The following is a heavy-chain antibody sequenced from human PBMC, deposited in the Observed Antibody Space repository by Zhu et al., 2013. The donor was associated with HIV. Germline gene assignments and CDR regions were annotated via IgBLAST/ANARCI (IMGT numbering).Heavy chain of an antibody. CDR1: GYTFSSYD. CDR3: ARGRWDSNGYYSY. J-gene: IGHJ4*02. D-gene: IGHD3-22*01. V-gene: IGHV1-8*01. CDR2: MNPKSDNA. Sequence: QVQLVQSGAEVKNPGASVKVSCKASGYTFSSYDINWVRQATGQGLEWMGWMNPKSDNAGCAQKFQGRVTMTRNISISTAYMELNGLTSEDTAVYYCARGRWDSNGYYSYWGQGTLVTVSS.